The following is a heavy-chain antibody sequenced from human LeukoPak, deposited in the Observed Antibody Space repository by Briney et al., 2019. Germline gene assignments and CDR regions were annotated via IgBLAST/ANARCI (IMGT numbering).Heavy chain of an antibody. J-gene: IGHJ4*02. CDR1: GGSINSGGSS. Sequence: SETLSLTRTVSGGSINSGGSSWNWIRQPPGKGLEWIGHIYISGSTFYDPSLKTRVTISLDRSKNQFSLKLTSVTAADTAVYYCASPFYCNSTTCYDSWGQGTLVTVSS. CDR3: ASPFYCNSTTCYDS. D-gene: IGHD2-2*01. V-gene: IGHV4-30-2*01. CDR2: IYISGST.